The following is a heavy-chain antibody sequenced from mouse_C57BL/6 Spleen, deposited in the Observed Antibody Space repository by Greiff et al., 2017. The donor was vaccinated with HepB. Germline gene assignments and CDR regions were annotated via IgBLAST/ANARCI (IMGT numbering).Heavy chain of an antibody. D-gene: IGHD2-1*01. CDR1: GYTFTSYW. CDR3: AYGNYDY. J-gene: IGHJ2*01. Sequence: QVHVKQPGAELVKPGASVKMSCKASGYTFTSYWITWVKQRPGQGLEWIGDIYPGSGSTNYNEKFKSKATLTVDTSSSTAYMQLSSLTSEDSAVYYCAYGNYDYWGQGTTLTVSS. V-gene: IGHV1-55*01. CDR2: IYPGSGST.